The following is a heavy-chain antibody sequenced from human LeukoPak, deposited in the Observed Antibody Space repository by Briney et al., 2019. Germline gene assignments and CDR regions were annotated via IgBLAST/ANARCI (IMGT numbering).Heavy chain of an antibody. V-gene: IGHV3-23*01. CDR3: AKDRVPDGVWSFDY. D-gene: IGHD2-8*02. J-gene: IGHJ4*02. CDR1: GFTFSTYT. Sequence: PGGALKLSCAASGFTFSTYTMNWVRQAPGEGLQWVSGVGQDGRSTYYADSVKGRFTISRDNSKNTLYLQMSSLRAEDTAVYYCAKDRVPDGVWSFDYWGQGSLVIVSS. CDR2: VGQDGRST.